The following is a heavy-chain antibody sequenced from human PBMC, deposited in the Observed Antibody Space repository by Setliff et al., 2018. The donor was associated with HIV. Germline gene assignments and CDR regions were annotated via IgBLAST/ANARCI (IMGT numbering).Heavy chain of an antibody. Sequence: PSETLSLTCTVSGGSISSYYWSWIRQPPGKGLEWIGYIYYSGSTNYNPSLKSRVTISVDTSKNQFSLKLSSVTAADTAVYYCARVATGPESFDIWSQGTMVTVSS. D-gene: IGHD3-9*01. J-gene: IGHJ3*02. CDR3: ARVATGPESFDI. CDR2: IYYSGST. V-gene: IGHV4-59*01. CDR1: GGSISSYY.